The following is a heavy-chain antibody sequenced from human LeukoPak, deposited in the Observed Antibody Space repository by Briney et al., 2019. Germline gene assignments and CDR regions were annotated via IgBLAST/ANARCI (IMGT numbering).Heavy chain of an antibody. CDR1: GGSISSGGYS. V-gene: IGHV4-31*03. J-gene: IGHJ4*02. D-gene: IGHD4-17*01. CDR2: IYYSGST. Sequence: PSQTLSLTCTVSGGSISSGGYSWSWLRQHPGKGLEWIGYIYYSGSTYYNPSLKSRVTISVDTSKNQFSLKLSSVTAADTAVYYCARSLRVTTYYFDYWGQGTLVTVSS. CDR3: ARSLRVTTYYFDY.